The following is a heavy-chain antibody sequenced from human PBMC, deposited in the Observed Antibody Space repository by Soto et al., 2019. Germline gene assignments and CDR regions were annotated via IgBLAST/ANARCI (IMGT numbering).Heavy chain of an antibody. CDR2: ISWNSGSI. CDR3: AVYSGDYRFDY. J-gene: IGHJ4*02. D-gene: IGHD4-17*01. Sequence: EVQLVESGGGLVQPGRSLRLSCAASGFTFDDYAMHWVRQAPGKGLEWVSGISWNSGSIGYADSVKGRFTISRDNAKNSLYLQMNSLRAGDTALYYCAVYSGDYRFDYWGQGTLVTVSS. CDR1: GFTFDDYA. V-gene: IGHV3-9*01.